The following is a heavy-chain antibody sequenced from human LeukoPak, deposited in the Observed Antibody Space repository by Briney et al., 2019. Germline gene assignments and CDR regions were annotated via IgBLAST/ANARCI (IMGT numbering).Heavy chain of an antibody. D-gene: IGHD3-22*01. CDR1: GYTFTSYG. J-gene: IGHJ5*02. Sequence: ASVKVSCKASGYTFTSYGISWVRQAPGQGLEWMGWISAYNGNTNYAQKLQGRVTMTTDTSTSTAYMELRSLRSDDTAVYYCARDRDSSGYYYKDKWFDPWGQGTLVTVSS. CDR3: ARDRDSSGYYYKDKWFDP. CDR2: ISAYNGNT. V-gene: IGHV1-18*01.